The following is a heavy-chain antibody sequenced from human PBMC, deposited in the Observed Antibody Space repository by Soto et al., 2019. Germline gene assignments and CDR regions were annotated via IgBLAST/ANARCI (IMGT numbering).Heavy chain of an antibody. J-gene: IGHJ6*02. CDR3: AREHSSGWSGYYYYYGMDV. V-gene: IGHV6-1*01. D-gene: IGHD6-19*01. CDR1: GDSVSSNSAA. CDR2: TYYRSKWYN. Sequence: SQTLSLTCAISGDSVSSNSAAWNWIRQSPSRGLEWLGRTYYRSKWYNDYAVSVKSRITINPDTSKNQFSLQLNSVTPEDTAVYYCAREHSSGWSGYYYYYGMDVWGQGTKVTVSS.